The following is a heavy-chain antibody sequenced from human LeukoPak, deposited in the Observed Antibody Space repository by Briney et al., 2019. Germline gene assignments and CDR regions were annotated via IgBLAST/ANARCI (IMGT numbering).Heavy chain of an antibody. Sequence: SETLSLTCTVSGGSISSYYWNWIRQPPGKGLEWIGYIYYSGSTNYSPSLKSRVTISVDTSKNQFSLNLRSVTAADTAMYYCATMYSSGWYYFDHWGQGNLVTVSS. J-gene: IGHJ4*02. CDR1: GGSISSYY. V-gene: IGHV4-59*01. CDR3: ATMYSSGWYYFDH. CDR2: IYYSGST. D-gene: IGHD6-19*01.